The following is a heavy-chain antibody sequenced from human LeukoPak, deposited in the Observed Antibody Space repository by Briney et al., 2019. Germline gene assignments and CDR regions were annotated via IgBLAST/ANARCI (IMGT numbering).Heavy chain of an antibody. V-gene: IGHV3-30*18. J-gene: IGHJ4*02. CDR3: ANGLRQGYPVDTAMI. Sequence: PGGSLRLSCAASGFTFSSYGMHWVRQAPGKGLEWVAGISYDGSNKYYADSVKGRFTISRDNSKNTLYLQMNSLRAEDTAVYYCANGLRQGYPVDTAMIWGQGTLVTVSS. CDR1: GFTFSSYG. CDR2: ISYDGSNK. D-gene: IGHD5-18*01.